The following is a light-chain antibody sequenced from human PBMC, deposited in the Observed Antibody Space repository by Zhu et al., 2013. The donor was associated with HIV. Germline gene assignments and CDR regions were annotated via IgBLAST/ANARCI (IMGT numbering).Light chain of an antibody. J-gene: IGLJ2*01. CDR2: EDD. Sequence: SYELTQPPSVSVSPGQTATITCSGDNLGNKYVSWYQQKPGQSPLLVIYEDDRRPSGIPERFSGSNSGNTATLTISGTQAMDEADYYCQTWDNNFVVFGGGTKLTVL. V-gene: IGLV3-1*01. CDR1: NLGNKY. CDR3: QTWDNNFVV.